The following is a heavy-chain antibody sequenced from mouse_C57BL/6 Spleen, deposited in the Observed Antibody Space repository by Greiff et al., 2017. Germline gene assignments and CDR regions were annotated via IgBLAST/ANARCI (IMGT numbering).Heavy chain of an antibody. CDR2: IYPSDSET. CDR1: GYTFTSYW. CDR3: ARGGLRWCDY. J-gene: IGHJ2*01. D-gene: IGHD1-1*02. V-gene: IGHV1-61*01. Sequence: QVQLQQPGAELVRPGSSVKLSCKASGYTFTSYWMDWVKQRPGQGLEWIGNIYPSDSETHYNQKFKDKATLTVDKSSGTAYMQLSSLASEDSAVYYCARGGLRWCDYWGQGTTLTVSS.